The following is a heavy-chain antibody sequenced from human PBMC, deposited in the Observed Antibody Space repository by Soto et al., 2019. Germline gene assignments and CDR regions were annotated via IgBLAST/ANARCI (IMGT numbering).Heavy chain of an antibody. CDR2: ISGNATRT. J-gene: IGHJ4*02. Sequence: EVQLLESGGGLVQPGGSLRLSCTASGFTFNHYAMTWVRRAPGKGLEWVSSISGNATRTYHADSVKGRLTVSRDNSRNTLFLQMNSVRAEDTALYYCVKSPPWVLGYFDSWGQGTLVTVSS. D-gene: IGHD3-3*01. CDR1: GFTFNHYA. V-gene: IGHV3-23*01. CDR3: VKSPPWVLGYFDS.